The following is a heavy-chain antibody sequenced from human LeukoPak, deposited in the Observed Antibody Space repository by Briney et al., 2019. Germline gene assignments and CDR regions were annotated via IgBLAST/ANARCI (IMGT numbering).Heavy chain of an antibody. D-gene: IGHD1-26*01. CDR3: ARDKVGAPERLDY. CDR1: GYTFTSYG. V-gene: IGHV1-18*01. J-gene: IGHJ4*02. CDR2: ISVYNGNT. Sequence: ASVKVSCKASGYTFTSYGISWVRQAPGQGLEWMGWISVYNGNTNYAQNLQGRVTMTTDTSASTAYMELRSLRSDDTAVYYCARDKVGAPERLDYWGQGTLVTVSS.